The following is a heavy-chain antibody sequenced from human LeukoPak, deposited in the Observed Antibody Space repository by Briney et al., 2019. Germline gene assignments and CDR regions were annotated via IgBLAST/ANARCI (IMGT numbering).Heavy chain of an antibody. V-gene: IGHV6-1*01. J-gene: IGHJ3*02. CDR1: GDSVSSNSAA. D-gene: IGHD6-13*01. Sequence: SQTLSLTCAISGDSVSSNSAAWNWIRQSPSRGLEWLGRTYYRSKWYNNYAVSVKSRITINPDTSKNQFSLQLNSVTPEDTAVYYCARDLVAAAGMVLDAFDIWGQGTMVTVSS. CDR2: TYYRSKWYN. CDR3: ARDLVAAAGMVLDAFDI.